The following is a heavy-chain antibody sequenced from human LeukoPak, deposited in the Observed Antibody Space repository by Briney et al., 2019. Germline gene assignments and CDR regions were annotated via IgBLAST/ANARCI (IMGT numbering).Heavy chain of an antibody. Sequence: PGGSLRLSCAASGFTFSTYSMNWVRQAPGKGLVWVSRINSDGSSTSYADSVKGRFTISRDNAKNTLYLQMNSLRAEDTAVYYCASPGGSYYGGLDYWGQGTLVTVSS. J-gene: IGHJ4*02. CDR3: ASPGGSYYGGLDY. CDR1: GFTFSTYS. CDR2: INSDGSST. D-gene: IGHD1-26*01. V-gene: IGHV3-74*01.